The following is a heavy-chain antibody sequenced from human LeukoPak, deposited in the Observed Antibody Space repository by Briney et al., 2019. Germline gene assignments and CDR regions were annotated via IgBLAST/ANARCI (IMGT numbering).Heavy chain of an antibody. CDR2: IYHSGST. CDR1: GGCVSSSNW. V-gene: IGHV4-4*02. D-gene: IGHD5-18*01. CDR3: ARVYSRENYFAY. J-gene: IGHJ4*02. Sequence: SETLSLTCAVSGGCVSSSNWWSWVRQPPGKGLEWIGEIYHSGSTNYNPSLKSRVTISVDKSTNQFSLKLSSVTAADTAVYYCARVYSRENYFAYWGQGTLVTVSS.